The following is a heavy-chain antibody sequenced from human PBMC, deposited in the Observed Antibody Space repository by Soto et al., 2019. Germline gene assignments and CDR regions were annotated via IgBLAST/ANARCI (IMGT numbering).Heavy chain of an antibody. CDR1: GYTFTGYY. J-gene: IGHJ5*02. V-gene: IGHV1-2*02. D-gene: IGHD2-2*01. CDR2: INPNSGGT. Sequence: ASVKVSCKASGYTFTGYYMHWVRQAPGQGLEWMGWINPNSGGTNYAQKPQGRVTMTTDTSTSTAYMELRSLRSDDTAVYYCARVRHYCSSTSCYGGWFDPWGQGIPVTVSS. CDR3: ARVRHYCSSTSCYGGWFDP.